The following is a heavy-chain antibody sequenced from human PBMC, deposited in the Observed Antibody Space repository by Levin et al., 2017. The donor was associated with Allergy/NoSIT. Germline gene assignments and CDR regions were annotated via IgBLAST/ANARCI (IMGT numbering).Heavy chain of an antibody. D-gene: IGHD3-10*01. CDR1: GFTFSSYW. CDR3: ARDQEYYDASGSSLQYYYYYYMDV. Sequence: GGSLRLSCAASGFTFSSYWMTWVCQAPGKGLEWVANIEQDGTERYYVDSVKGRFTISRDNAKKLLYLQMDSLRAEDTAVYYCARDQEYYDASGSSLQYYYYYYMDVWGKGTTVTVSS. CDR2: IEQDGTER. V-gene: IGHV3-7*01. J-gene: IGHJ6*03.